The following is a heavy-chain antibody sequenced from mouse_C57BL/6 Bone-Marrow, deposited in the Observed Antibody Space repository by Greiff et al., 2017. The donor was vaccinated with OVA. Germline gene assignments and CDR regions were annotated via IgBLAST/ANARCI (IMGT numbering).Heavy chain of an antibody. V-gene: IGHV3-6*01. CDR1: GYSITSGYY. CDR2: ISYDGSN. CDR3: ARDRGDDYDEYYAMDY. D-gene: IGHD2-4*01. J-gene: IGHJ4*01. Sequence: EVQLQESGPGLVKPSQSLSLTCSVTGYSITSGYYWNWIRQFPGNKLEWMGYISYDGSNNYNPSLKNRISITRDTSKNQFFLKLNSVTTEDTATYYCARDRGDDYDEYYAMDYWGQGTSVTVSS.